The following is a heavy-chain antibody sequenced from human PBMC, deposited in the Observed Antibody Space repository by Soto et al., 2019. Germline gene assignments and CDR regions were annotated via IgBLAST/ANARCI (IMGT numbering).Heavy chain of an antibody. CDR3: ARDRIASGLRAMDV. J-gene: IGHJ6*02. CDR2: ISYNGNNNE. CDR1: GFTFSSHA. Sequence: QVQLLESGGGVAQPGKSLRLSCAASGFTFSSHAMHWVRQAPGKGLEWVAVISYNGNNNEYYADSVKGRFTISRDNSKSTLYLQMNSLRGEDTAIYFCARDRIASGLRAMDVWGQGTPVIVSS. V-gene: IGHV3-30-3*01. D-gene: IGHD6-13*01.